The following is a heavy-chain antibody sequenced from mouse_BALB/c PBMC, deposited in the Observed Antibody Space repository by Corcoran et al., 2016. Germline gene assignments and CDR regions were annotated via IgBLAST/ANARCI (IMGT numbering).Heavy chain of an antibody. CDR1: GFNIKDTY. CDR2: IDPANGNT. CDR3: ALTGTFAY. V-gene: IGHV14-3*02. Sequence: EVQLQQSGAELVKPGASVKLSCTASGFNIKDTYMHWVKQRPAQGLEWIGRIDPANGNTKYDPKFQGKATITADTSSNTAYLQLRSLTSEDTAVYYCALTGTFAYWGQGTLVTVSA. D-gene: IGHD4-1*01. J-gene: IGHJ3*01.